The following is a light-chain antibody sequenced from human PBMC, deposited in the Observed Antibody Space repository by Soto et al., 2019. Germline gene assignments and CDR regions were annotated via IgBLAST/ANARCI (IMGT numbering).Light chain of an antibody. CDR1: NGHTTYA. CDR3: QTWGTGIHVV. V-gene: IGLV4-69*01. CDR2: LNSDGSH. Sequence: QPVLTQSPSASASLGASVKLTCTLSNGHTTYAIAWHQQQPEKGPRYLMKLNSDGSHNKGDGIPDRFSGSSSGAERYLTISSLQSEDEADYYCQTWGTGIHVVFGGGTQLTVL. J-gene: IGLJ2*01.